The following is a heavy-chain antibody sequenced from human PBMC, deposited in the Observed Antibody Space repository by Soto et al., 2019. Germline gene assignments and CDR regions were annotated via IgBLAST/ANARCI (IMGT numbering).Heavy chain of an antibody. D-gene: IGHD2-2*01. V-gene: IGHV4-4*07. CDR1: GGSIRGYY. CDR2: MHTSGST. CDR3: VRASMPKAHFDS. Sequence: QMQLQESGPGLVKPSETLSLTCTVSGGSIRGYYWSWIRQSAGMRLEWIGRMHTSGSTNYNPSLKSRVTISVDMSKNQISLKLTSVTAADPALYYCVRASMPKAHFDSWGQGTLVTVSS. J-gene: IGHJ4*02.